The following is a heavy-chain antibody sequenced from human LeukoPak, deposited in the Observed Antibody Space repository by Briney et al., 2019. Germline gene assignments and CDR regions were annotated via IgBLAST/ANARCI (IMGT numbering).Heavy chain of an antibody. D-gene: IGHD1-26*01. CDR3: AREEMPGKFDY. Sequence: SETLSLTCAVSGGSISSSNWWSWVRQPPGKGLEWIGEIYHSGSTNYNPSLKSRVTISVDKSSNQFSLRLTSVTAADTAMYFCAREEMPGKFDYWGQGTLVTVSS. CDR1: GGSISSSNW. V-gene: IGHV4-4*02. J-gene: IGHJ4*02. CDR2: IYHSGST.